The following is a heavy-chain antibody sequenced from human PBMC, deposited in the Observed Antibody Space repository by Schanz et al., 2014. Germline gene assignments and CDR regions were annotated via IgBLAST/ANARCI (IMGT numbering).Heavy chain of an antibody. V-gene: IGHV4-30-4*07. J-gene: IGHJ4*02. CDR1: FFSISSGGYT. CDR3: ARAAGPVDY. D-gene: IGHD6-13*01. CDR2: IYYSGST. Sequence: QVQLQESCPFMVPRSQNLSLPFAFSFFSISSGGYTWSWIRQPPGKGLEWIGYIYYSGSTYYNPSLKSRVTISVDTSKTQFSLMLGSVTAADTAVYYCARAAGPVDYWGQGTLVTVSS.